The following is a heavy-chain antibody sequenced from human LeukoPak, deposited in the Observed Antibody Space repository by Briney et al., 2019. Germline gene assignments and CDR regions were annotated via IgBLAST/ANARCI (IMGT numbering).Heavy chain of an antibody. CDR1: GFTFSTYW. CDR2: IKGDESAR. D-gene: IGHD1-26*01. CDR3: ARDVGGSLDY. J-gene: IGHJ4*02. Sequence: GGSLILSCAASGFTFSTYWMAWVRQAPGKGLEWVANIKGDESARHQADSVKGRFTISRDNAQNSVYLQMSSLRGEDTAVYYCARDVGGSLDYWGQGTLVTVSS. V-gene: IGHV3-7*01.